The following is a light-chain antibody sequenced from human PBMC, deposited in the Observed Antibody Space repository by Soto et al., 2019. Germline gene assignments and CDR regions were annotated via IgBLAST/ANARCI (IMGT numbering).Light chain of an antibody. CDR2: GAS. CDR3: QQYNNWPRT. J-gene: IGKJ1*01. V-gene: IGKV3-15*01. Sequence: EIVMTQSPATLSVSPGERATLSCRASQSVSSNLGWYQQKPGQAPRLLIYGASTRAAGIPARFSGGGSGTEFTLTISSRQSEDFAVYYCQQYNNWPRTFGQGTKVEIK. CDR1: QSVSSN.